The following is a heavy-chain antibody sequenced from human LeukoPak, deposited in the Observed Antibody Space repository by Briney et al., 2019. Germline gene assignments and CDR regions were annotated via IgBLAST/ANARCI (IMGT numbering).Heavy chain of an antibody. V-gene: IGHV3-33*01. CDR3: ARDSRAVDY. Sequence: GGSLRLSCAASGFTFSSYGMHWVRQAPVKELEWVAVIWYDGSNKYYADSVKGRFTISRDNSKNTLYLQMNSLRAEDTAVYYCARDSRAVDYWGQGTLVTASS. J-gene: IGHJ4*02. CDR1: GFTFSSYG. CDR2: IWYDGSNK.